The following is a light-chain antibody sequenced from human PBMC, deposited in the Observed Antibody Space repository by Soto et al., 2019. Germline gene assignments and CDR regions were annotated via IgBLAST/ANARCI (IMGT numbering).Light chain of an antibody. Sequence: DIQMTQSPSTLSASVGDRVTITCRASQSIGSWLAWYQQKPGKAPKVLIYRASSLESGVPSRFSGSGSGTEFTLTISSLQPDDFATYYCQHYDTYSTFGQGTRLEI. V-gene: IGKV1-5*03. CDR2: RAS. CDR3: QHYDTYST. J-gene: IGKJ5*01. CDR1: QSIGSW.